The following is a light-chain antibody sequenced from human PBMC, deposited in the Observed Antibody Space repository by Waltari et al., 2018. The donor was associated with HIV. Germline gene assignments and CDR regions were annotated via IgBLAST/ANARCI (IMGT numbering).Light chain of an antibody. CDR1: SSHIGNNY. CDR2: DNN. J-gene: IGLJ3*02. V-gene: IGLV1-51*01. CDR3: GTWDSSLSAWV. Sequence: QSVLTQPPSVSAAPGQKVTISCSGSSSHIGNNYVSWYQQLPGTAPKLLIYDNNNRPSGIPDRFSGSESGTSATLGITGLQTGDEADYYCGTWDSSLSAWVFGGGTKLTVL.